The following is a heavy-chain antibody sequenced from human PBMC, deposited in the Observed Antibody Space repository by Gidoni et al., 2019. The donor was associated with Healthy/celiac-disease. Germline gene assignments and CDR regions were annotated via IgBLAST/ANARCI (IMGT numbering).Heavy chain of an antibody. V-gene: IGHV1-69*01. CDR1: GGTFSSYA. CDR3: AREEGGLGGATN. J-gene: IGHJ4*02. CDR2: IIPIFGTA. Sequence: QVQLVQSGAAVKKPGSSVKVSCKASGGTFSSYALSWVRQAPGKGLEWMGGIIPIFGTANYAQKFQGRVTIPADEATSTAYMELSSLRSEDTAVYYCAREEGGLGGATNWGQGTLVTVSS. D-gene: IGHD1-26*01.